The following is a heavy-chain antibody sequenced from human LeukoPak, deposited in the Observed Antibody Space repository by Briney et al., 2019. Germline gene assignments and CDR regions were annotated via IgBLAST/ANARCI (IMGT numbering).Heavy chain of an antibody. Sequence: GESLRLSCAASGFTFSSYEMNWVRQPPGKGLEWVSSISSSSSYIYYADSVKGRFTISRDNAKTSLYLQMNSLRAEDTAVYYCARDRGLVPAAPNWFDPWGQGTLVTVSS. V-gene: IGHV3-21*01. CDR2: ISSSSSYI. CDR1: GFTFSSYE. CDR3: ARDRGLVPAAPNWFDP. J-gene: IGHJ5*02. D-gene: IGHD2-2*01.